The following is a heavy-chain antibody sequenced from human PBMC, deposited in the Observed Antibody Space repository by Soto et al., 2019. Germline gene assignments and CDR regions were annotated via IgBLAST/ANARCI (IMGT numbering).Heavy chain of an antibody. CDR3: ARGRYDSSGYFLDY. CDR2: ISAYNGNT. D-gene: IGHD3-22*01. Sequence: GASVKVSCKASGYTFTSYGISCVLQSPGQGLDWMGWISAYNGNTNYAQKLQGRVTMTTDTSTSTAYMELRSLRSDDTAVYYCARGRYDSSGYFLDYWGQGTLVTVSS. CDR1: GYTFTSYG. V-gene: IGHV1-18*01. J-gene: IGHJ4*02.